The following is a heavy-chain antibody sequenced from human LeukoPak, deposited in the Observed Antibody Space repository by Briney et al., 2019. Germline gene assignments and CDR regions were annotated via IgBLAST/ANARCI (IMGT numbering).Heavy chain of an antibody. CDR2: INPNTGDT. D-gene: IGHD3-9*01. Sequence: ASVKVPCKASGYSLNAYYMNWVRQAPGQGLEWMGWINPNTGDTNYAQKFQGRVTMTRDRSISTVYMELSSLRFDDTAVYYCARGLTGDSWGQGTLVTVSS. V-gene: IGHV1-2*02. CDR1: GYSLNAYY. CDR3: ARGLTGDS. J-gene: IGHJ4*02.